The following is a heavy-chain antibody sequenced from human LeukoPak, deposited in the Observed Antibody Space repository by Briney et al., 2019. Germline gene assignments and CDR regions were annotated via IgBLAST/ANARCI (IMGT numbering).Heavy chain of an antibody. CDR2: INHSGST. CDR3: ARGFAGLTGYPPRY. CDR1: GGSFSGYY. J-gene: IGHJ4*02. D-gene: IGHD3-9*01. Sequence: SETLSLTCAVYGGSFSGYYWSWIRQPPGKGLEWIGEINHSGSTSYNPSLKSRVTISVDTSKNQFSLKLSSVTAADTAVYYCARGFAGLTGYPPRYWGQGTLVTVSS. V-gene: IGHV4-34*01.